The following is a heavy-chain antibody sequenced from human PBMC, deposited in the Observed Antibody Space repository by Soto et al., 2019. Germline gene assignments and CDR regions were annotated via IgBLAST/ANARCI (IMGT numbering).Heavy chain of an antibody. D-gene: IGHD2-15*01. CDR1: GGSINTYY. Sequence: QVQLQESGPGLVKPSETLSLSCTVSGGSINTYYWNWIRQPAGKGLEWIGRIYSSGATNYNPSLKSRVTMSTDTSTNHFSLRLSSVIPADTAVYYCARAHKVVNDFEFWGQGILVTVSS. CDR2: IYSSGAT. V-gene: IGHV4-4*07. CDR3: ARAHKVVNDFEF. J-gene: IGHJ4*02.